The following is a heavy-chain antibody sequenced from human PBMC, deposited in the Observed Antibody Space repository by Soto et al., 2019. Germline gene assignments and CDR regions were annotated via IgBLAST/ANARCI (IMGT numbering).Heavy chain of an antibody. V-gene: IGHV1-3*05. CDR2: INAGNGNT. Sequence: QVQLVQSGAEEKKPGASVKVSCKASGYTFTSYAMHWVRQAPGQRLEWMGWINAGNGNTKYSQKFQGRVTITRDTSGSAAYMELSSRRSEDTAVYYCARGALWFGEWWGQGTLVTVSS. CDR3: ARGALWFGEW. D-gene: IGHD3-10*01. CDR1: GYTFTSYA. J-gene: IGHJ4*02.